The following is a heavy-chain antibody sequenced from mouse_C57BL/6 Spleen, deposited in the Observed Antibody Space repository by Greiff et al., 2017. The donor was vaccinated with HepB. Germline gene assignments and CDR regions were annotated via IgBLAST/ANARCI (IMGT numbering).Heavy chain of an antibody. D-gene: IGHD2-1*01. CDR2: IHPNSGST. J-gene: IGHJ1*03. V-gene: IGHV1-64*01. CDR1: GYTFTSYW. CDR3: AREGGYYGKGNWYFDV. Sequence: QVQLKQPGAELVKPGASVKLSCKASGYTFTSYWMHWVKQRPGQGLEWIGMIHPNSGSTNYNEKFKSKATLTVDKSSSTAYMQLSSLTSEDSAVYYCAREGGYYGKGNWYFDVWGTGTTVTVSS.